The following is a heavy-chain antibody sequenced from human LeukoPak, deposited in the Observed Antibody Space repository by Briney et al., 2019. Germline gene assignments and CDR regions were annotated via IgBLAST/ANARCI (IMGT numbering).Heavy chain of an antibody. J-gene: IGHJ4*02. CDR2: IRQEGIKK. CDR1: GFIFSNYW. Sequence: GGSLSLSCATSGFIFSNYWMSWLRQAPGKGLEWVANIRQEGIKKNYVDSVDGRFTISRDNAQNSVYLQMTSLRGEDTAVYYCATDTGHGYFESWGQGTLVSVS. D-gene: IGHD4-17*01. V-gene: IGHV3-7*03. CDR3: ATDTGHGYFES.